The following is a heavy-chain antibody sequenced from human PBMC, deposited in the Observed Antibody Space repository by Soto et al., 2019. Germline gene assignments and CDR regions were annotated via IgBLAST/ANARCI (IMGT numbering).Heavy chain of an antibody. V-gene: IGHV4-34*01. J-gene: IGHJ5*02. CDR3: ARGSRSDIVVVVAATRGWFDP. Sequence: SATLSLTCAVYGGSFSGYYWSWIRQPPGKGLERIGEINHSGSTNYNPSLKSRVTISVDTSKNQFSLKLSSVTAADTAVYYCARGSRSDIVVVVAATRGWFDPWGQGTLVTVSS. CDR2: INHSGST. D-gene: IGHD2-15*01. CDR1: GGSFSGYY.